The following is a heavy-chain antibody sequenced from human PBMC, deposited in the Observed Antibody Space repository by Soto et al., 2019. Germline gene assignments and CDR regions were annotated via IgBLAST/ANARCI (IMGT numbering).Heavy chain of an antibody. V-gene: IGHV2-5*02. D-gene: IGHD3-22*01. CDR2: IYWDDDK. CDR1: GFSLSTSGVG. CDR3: EHEIVVVESSYYYYYGMDV. J-gene: IGHJ6*02. Sequence: QITLKESGTTLVKPTQTLTLTCTFSGFSLSTSGVGVGWIRQPPGKALEWLALIYWDDDKRYSPSLKSRLTITKDTSKNQMVLTMTNMDPVDTATYYCEHEIVVVESSYYYYYGMDVWGQGTTFTVSS.